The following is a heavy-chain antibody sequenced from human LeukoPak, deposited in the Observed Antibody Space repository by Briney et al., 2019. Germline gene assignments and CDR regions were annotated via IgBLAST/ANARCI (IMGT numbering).Heavy chain of an antibody. CDR1: GGSISSSSYY. V-gene: IGHV4-39*07. Sequence: SETLSLTCTVSGGSISSSSYYWGWIRQPPGKGLKWIGNIYYRGSTYYNPSTKSRVTISVDTSKNQFSLKLSSVTAADTAVYYCARDTHYDSSGYRVPWFDPWGQGTLVTVSS. CDR3: ARDTHYDSSGYRVPWFDP. J-gene: IGHJ5*02. CDR2: IYYRGST. D-gene: IGHD3-22*01.